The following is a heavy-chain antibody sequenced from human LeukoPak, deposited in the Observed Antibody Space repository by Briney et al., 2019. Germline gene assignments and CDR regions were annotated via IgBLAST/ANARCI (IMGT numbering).Heavy chain of an antibody. CDR1: GFTFRSYS. D-gene: IGHD3-3*01. Sequence: GGSLRLSCVVSGFTFRSYSMNWVRQAPGKGLEWVSYISSSSSIIKYADSVKGRLTVSRDNARNSLYLQMNSLRAEDTAVYFCARDSSWSFDYWGQGTLVTVSS. CDR3: ARDSSWSFDY. J-gene: IGHJ4*02. CDR2: ISSSSSII. V-gene: IGHV3-48*01.